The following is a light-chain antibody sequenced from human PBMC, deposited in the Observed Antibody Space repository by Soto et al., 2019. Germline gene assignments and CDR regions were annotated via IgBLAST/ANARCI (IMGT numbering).Light chain of an antibody. CDR1: QSVSANN. CDR2: SAS. J-gene: IGKJ1*01. V-gene: IGKV3-20*01. CDR3: QQYGSSPRT. Sequence: ETVLTQSPGTLSLSPGERATLFCRASQSVSANNLAWYQQKAGQAPRLLIYSASSRATGIPDRFSGSGSGTDFTLTISRLEPEDLAVYYCQQYGSSPRTFGRGTKVEIK.